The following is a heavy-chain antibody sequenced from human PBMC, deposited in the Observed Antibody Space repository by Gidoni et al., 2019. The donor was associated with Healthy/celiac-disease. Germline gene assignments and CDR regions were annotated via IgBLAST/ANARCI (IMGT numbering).Heavy chain of an antibody. CDR2: ISAYNGNT. CDR3: ARDRHSSGWYGELVGYFDL. Sequence: QVQLVQSGAEVKKPGASVQVSGKASGYTVTSYGISWVRQAPGKGLEWMGWISAYNGNTNYAQKLQGRVTMTTDTSTSTAYMELRSLRSDDTAVYYCARDRHSSGWYGELVGYFDLWGRGTLVTVSS. J-gene: IGHJ2*01. D-gene: IGHD6-19*01. CDR1: GYTVTSYG. V-gene: IGHV1-18*01.